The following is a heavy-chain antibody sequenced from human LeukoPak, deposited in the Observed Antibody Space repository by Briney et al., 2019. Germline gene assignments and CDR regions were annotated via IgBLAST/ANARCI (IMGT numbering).Heavy chain of an antibody. J-gene: IGHJ4*02. Sequence: GGSPRLSCAASGFTVSSNYMSWVRQAPGKGLEWVSYISSSGSTIYYADSVKGRFTISRDNAKNSLYLQMNSLRAEDTAVYYCARDPGTYCSSTSCYIPPDYWGQGTLVTVSS. CDR1: GFTVSSNY. CDR2: ISSSGSTI. V-gene: IGHV3-11*04. D-gene: IGHD2-2*02. CDR3: ARDPGTYCSSTSCYIPPDY.